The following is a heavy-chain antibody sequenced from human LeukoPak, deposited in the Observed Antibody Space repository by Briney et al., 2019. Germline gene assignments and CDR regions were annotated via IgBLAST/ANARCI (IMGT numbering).Heavy chain of an antibody. CDR1: GYTFTSYD. V-gene: IGHV1-8*01. Sequence: ASVKVSCKASGYTFTSYDINWVRQATGQGLEWMGWMNPNSGNTGYAQKFQGRVTMTRNTSISTAYMELSSPRSEDTAVYYCARGDTCGGDCYWYYYYGMDVWGQGTTVTVSS. CDR2: MNPNSGNT. D-gene: IGHD2-21*02. CDR3: ARGDTCGGDCYWYYYYGMDV. J-gene: IGHJ6*02.